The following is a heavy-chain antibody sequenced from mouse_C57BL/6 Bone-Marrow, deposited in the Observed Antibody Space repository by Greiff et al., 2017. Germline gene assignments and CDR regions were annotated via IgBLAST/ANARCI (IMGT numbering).Heavy chain of an antibody. CDR3: ARSGGYYYGSGAMDY. V-gene: IGHV1-72*01. CDR1: GYTFTSYW. J-gene: IGHJ4*01. CDR2: IDPNSGGT. Sequence: QVQLQQPGAELVKPGASVKLSCKASGYTFTSYWMHWVKQRPGRGLGWIGRIDPNSGGTKYNEKFKSKATLTVDKPSSTAYMQLSSLTSEDSAVYYCARSGGYYYGSGAMDYWGQGTSVTVSS. D-gene: IGHD1-1*01.